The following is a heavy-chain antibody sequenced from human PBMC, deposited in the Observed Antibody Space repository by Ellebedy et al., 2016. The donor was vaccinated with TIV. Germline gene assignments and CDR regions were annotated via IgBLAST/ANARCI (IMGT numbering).Heavy chain of an antibody. Sequence: AASVKVSCKASGGTFSSYAISWVRQAPGQGLEWMGGIIPIFGTANYAQKFQGRVTITADESTSTAYMALSSLRSEDTAVYYCVKVDYGDYDSWGQGTLVTVSS. J-gene: IGHJ4*02. V-gene: IGHV1-69*13. D-gene: IGHD4-17*01. CDR2: IIPIFGTA. CDR3: VKVDYGDYDS. CDR1: GGTFSSYA.